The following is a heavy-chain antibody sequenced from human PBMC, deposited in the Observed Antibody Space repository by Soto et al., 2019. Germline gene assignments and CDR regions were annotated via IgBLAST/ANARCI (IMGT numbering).Heavy chain of an antibody. J-gene: IGHJ3*01. V-gene: IGHV4-34*01. CDR1: GGSFSGYY. CDR3: ASSAEWLKAFDV. D-gene: IGHD3-3*01. CDR2: INHSGST. Sequence: SETLSLTCAVYGGSFSGYYWSWIRQPPGKGLEWIGEINHSGSTNYNPSLKSRVTISVDTSKNQFSLKLSSVTAADTAVYYCASSAEWLKAFDVWGQGTMVTVSS.